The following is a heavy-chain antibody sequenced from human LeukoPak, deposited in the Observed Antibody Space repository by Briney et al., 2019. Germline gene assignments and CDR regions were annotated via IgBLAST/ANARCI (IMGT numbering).Heavy chain of an antibody. J-gene: IGHJ4*02. CDR2: IKQGGSEK. V-gene: IGHV3-7*01. CDR3: ATTIPTYYDILAGYYADY. Sequence: PGGSLRLSCAASGFTFSSDWMSWVRQAPGEGLEWVAHIKQGGSEKSNVDSGKGRFTFSGANARNSLYLQMNSLRAEDTAVYYCATTIPTYYDILAGYYADYWGQGTLVTVSS. CDR1: GFTFSSDW. D-gene: IGHD3-9*01.